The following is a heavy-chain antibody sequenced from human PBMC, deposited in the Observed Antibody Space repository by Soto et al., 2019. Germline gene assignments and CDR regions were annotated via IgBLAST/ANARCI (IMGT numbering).Heavy chain of an antibody. J-gene: IGHJ5*02. V-gene: IGHV1-8*01. CDR3: ARNNWNDLSNWFDP. Sequence: ASVKVSCKASGYTFTSYDINWVRQATGQGLEWMGWMNPNSGNTGYAQKFQGRVTMTRNTSTSTAYMELSSLRSDDTAVYYCARNNWNDLSNWFDPWGQGTLVTVSS. CDR1: GYTFTSYD. CDR2: MNPNSGNT. D-gene: IGHD1-1*01.